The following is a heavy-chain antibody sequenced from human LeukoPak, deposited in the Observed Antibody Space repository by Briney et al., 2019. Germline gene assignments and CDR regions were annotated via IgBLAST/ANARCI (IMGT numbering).Heavy chain of an antibody. CDR2: IIPIFGTA. Sequence: SVKVSCKASGGTFSSYAISWVRQAPGQGLEWMGGIIPIFGTANYAQKFQGRVTITADKSTSTAYMELSSLRSEDTAVYYCARSSIIAAAGPYYFDYWGQGALVTVSS. V-gene: IGHV1-69*06. D-gene: IGHD6-13*01. CDR3: ARSSIIAAAGPYYFDY. J-gene: IGHJ4*02. CDR1: GGTFSSYA.